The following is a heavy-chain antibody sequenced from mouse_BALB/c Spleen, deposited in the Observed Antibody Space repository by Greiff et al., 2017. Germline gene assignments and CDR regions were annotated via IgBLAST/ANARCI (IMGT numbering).Heavy chain of an antibody. Sequence: QVHVKQSGAELVRPGSSVKISCKASGYAFSSYWMNWVKQRPGQGLEWIGQIYPGDGDTNYNGKFKGKATLTADKSSSTAYMQLSSLTSEDSAVYFCARGGDYYGSRAFAYWGQGTLVTVSA. J-gene: IGHJ3*01. CDR3: ARGGDYYGSRAFAY. D-gene: IGHD1-1*01. CDR2: IYPGDGDT. V-gene: IGHV1-80*01. CDR1: GYAFSSYW.